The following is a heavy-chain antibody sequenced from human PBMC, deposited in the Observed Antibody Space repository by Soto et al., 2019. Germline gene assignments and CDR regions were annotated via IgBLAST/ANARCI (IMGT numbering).Heavy chain of an antibody. CDR1: GGTFSSYT. CDR2: IIAILDIT. Sequence: ASVKVSCKASGGTFSSYTISWVRQATGQGLEWMGRIIAILDITNYAQKFQGRITITADKSTSTAYMELRSLRSDDTAVYYCARDTYSSSWYYYYGMDVWGQGTTVTVSS. V-gene: IGHV1-69*04. CDR3: ARDTYSSSWYYYYGMDV. J-gene: IGHJ6*02. D-gene: IGHD6-13*01.